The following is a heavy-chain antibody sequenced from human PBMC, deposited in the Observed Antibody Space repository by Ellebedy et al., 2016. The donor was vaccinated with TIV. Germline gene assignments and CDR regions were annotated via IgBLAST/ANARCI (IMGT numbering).Heavy chain of an antibody. V-gene: IGHV4-39*07. J-gene: IGHJ4*02. CDR2: IHYSGTT. D-gene: IGHD2-2*01. Sequence: SETLSLTCTVSGGSISSNSYCWGCIRQPPGTGLEWIGTIHYSGTTYYNPSLKSRVSMSLDTSKNQFSLKLTSVTAADTAVYYCASQPVVVVPPDFDYWGQGALVTVSS. CDR1: GGSISSNSYC. CDR3: ASQPVVVVPPDFDY.